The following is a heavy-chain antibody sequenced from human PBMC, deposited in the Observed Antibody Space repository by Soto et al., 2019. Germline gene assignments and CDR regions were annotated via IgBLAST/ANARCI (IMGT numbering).Heavy chain of an antibody. CDR1: GLTFSTYW. CDR3: ARGVVLVVGLDV. Sequence: VELVESGGGIVQPGGSLRLSCVGTGLTFSTYWMHWVRQAPGKGLEWVSRIRTDGSDSDYADSVKGRFTISRDNANHTLFLHMDSLRADDTAVYYCARGVVLVVGLDVWGQGTTVTVSS. V-gene: IGHV3-74*01. J-gene: IGHJ6*02. CDR2: IRTDGSDS. D-gene: IGHD2-15*01.